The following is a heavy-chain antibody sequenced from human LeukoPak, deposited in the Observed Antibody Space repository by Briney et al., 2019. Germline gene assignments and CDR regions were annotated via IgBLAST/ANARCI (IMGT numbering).Heavy chain of an antibody. CDR1: GYTFTGYY. Sequence: ASVKVSCKASGYTFTGYYMHWVRQAPGQGLEWMGWINPNSGGTNYAQKFQGRVTMTRDTSISTAYMELSRLRSDDTAVYHCQREITMIEVASPYFATGGQGPRAPVSS. D-gene: IGHD3-22*01. V-gene: IGHV1-2*02. CDR3: QREITMIEVASPYFAT. J-gene: IGHJ4*02. CDR2: INPNSGGT.